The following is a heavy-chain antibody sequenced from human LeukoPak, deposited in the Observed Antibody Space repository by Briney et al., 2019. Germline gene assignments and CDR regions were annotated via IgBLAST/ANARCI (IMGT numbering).Heavy chain of an antibody. D-gene: IGHD3-16*02. CDR3: ARVYPATNTALDY. J-gene: IGHJ4*02. CDR1: GVSVYSDTYY. Sequence: SETLSLTCTVSGVSVYSDTYYWSWIRQPPGKGLEWIGCIYYSGSTNYNPSLRSRVTISVDTSKNQFSLKLNSVTAADTAVYYCARVYPATNTALDYWGQGTLVTVSS. V-gene: IGHV4-61*01. CDR2: IYYSGST.